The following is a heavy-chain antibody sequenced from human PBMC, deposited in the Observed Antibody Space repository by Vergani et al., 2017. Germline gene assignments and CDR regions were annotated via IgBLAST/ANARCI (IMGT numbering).Heavy chain of an antibody. CDR3: ATDHMGVPAAD. D-gene: IGHD1-26*01. V-gene: IGHV1-46*04. CDR2: INPLGGSP. CDR1: GLTYISYY. Sequence: QVQVVQSGAEVKKPGASLKISCRASGLTYISYYLHWVRQAPGQGLEWMGVINPLGGSPTYAPQLQGRVTLTRDTSANTVYMEVSSLRSEDTAVYYCATDHMGVPAADWGQGTLVTVSS. J-gene: IGHJ4*02.